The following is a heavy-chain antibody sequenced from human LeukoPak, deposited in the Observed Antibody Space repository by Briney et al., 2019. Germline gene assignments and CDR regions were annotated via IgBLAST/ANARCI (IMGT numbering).Heavy chain of an antibody. CDR1: GFTFSSYS. V-gene: IGHV3-21*04. Sequence: PGGSLRLSCAASGFTFSSYSMNWVRQAPGKGLEWVSSISSSSSYIYYADSVKGRFTISRDNSKNTLYLQMNSLRAEDTAVYYCAKGWRIFTIFYYYGMDVWGQGTTVTVSS. J-gene: IGHJ6*02. CDR2: ISSSSSYI. CDR3: AKGWRIFTIFYYYGMDV. D-gene: IGHD3-9*01.